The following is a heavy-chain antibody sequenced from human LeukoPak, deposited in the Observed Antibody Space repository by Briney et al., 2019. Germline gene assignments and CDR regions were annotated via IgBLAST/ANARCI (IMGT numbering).Heavy chain of an antibody. CDR3: ATDLSHCSGGSCYGY. Sequence: GASVKVSCKASGYTFTSYDINWVRQATGQGLEWMGWMNPNSGNTGYAQKFQGRVTMTEDTSTDTAYMELSSLRSEDTAVYYCATDLSHCSGGSCYGYWGQGTLVTVSS. CDR2: MNPNSGNT. J-gene: IGHJ4*02. D-gene: IGHD2-15*01. CDR1: GYTFTSYD. V-gene: IGHV1-8*01.